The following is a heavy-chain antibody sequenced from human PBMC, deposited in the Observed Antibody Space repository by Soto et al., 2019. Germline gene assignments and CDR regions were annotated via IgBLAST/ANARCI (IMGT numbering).Heavy chain of an antibody. CDR3: ARGGSSSFSWFDR. CDR1: GYTFTNYY. D-gene: IGHD6-6*01. J-gene: IGHJ5*02. V-gene: IGHV1-46*01. Sequence: QVQLVQSGAEVKKPGASVKVSCKASGYTFTNYYMYWVRQAPGQGLEWMGVINTSGGSTTYAQKFQGRVTMTRDMSTSTVYMELSSLRPDDTAVYYCARGGSSSFSWFDRWGQGSLVTVSS. CDR2: INTSGGST.